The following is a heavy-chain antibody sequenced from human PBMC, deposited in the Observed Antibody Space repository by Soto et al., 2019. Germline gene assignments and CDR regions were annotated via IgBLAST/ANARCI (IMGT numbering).Heavy chain of an antibody. CDR1: GFTFGIYW. J-gene: IGHJ5*02. CDR3: ARAISAADSA. Sequence: GGSLRLSCAASGFTFGIYWMNWVRQAPGKGLEWVANIKQDGSEKYYVDSVKGRFTISRENAKNSLYLEMNSLRAEDTAVYYCARAISAADSAWGQGTLVTVSS. D-gene: IGHD6-13*01. V-gene: IGHV3-7*01. CDR2: IKQDGSEK.